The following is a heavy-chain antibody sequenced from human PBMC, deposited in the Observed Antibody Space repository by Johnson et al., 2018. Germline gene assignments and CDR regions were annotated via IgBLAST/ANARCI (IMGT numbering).Heavy chain of an antibody. CDR3: WKEKASGGMARGRHPQFDY. J-gene: IGHJ4*02. V-gene: IGHV3-30*18. CDR1: GFTFSSYG. D-gene: IGHD6-19*01. Sequence: QVQLQESGGGVVQPGRSLRLSCAASGFTFSSYGMQWVRQAPGKGLEWVGVISYDGSVQYYADSVKGRVTTSRDDSKNTVYLQKNSLSTEDTAVYYCWKEKASGGMARGRHPQFDYWGQGTQVTVSS. CDR2: ISYDGSVQ.